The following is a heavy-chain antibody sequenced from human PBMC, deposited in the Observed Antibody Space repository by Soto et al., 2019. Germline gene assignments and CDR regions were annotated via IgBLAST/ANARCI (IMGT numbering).Heavy chain of an antibody. D-gene: IGHD3-22*01. CDR2: IWYDGSNK. J-gene: IGHJ4*02. CDR1: GFTFSSYG. CDR3: ARGDDSSGYPPFDY. Sequence: QVQLVESGGGVVQPGRSLRLSCAASGFTFSSYGMHWVRQAPGKGLEWVAVIWYDGSNKYYADSVKGRFTISRDNSKNTLYLQMTSLRAEDTAVYYCARGDDSSGYPPFDYWGQGTLVTVSS. V-gene: IGHV3-33*01.